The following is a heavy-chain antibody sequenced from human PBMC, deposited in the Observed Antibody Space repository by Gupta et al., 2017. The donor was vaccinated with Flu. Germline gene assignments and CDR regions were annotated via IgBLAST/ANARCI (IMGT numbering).Heavy chain of an antibody. Sequence: EVQLLESGGGLVQPGGSLRLSCAASGFTFSSYAMSWVRQAPGKGLEWVSGISGSGGSKYYADAVKGRFTISRDNSKNTLNLQMNSMRAEDTAVYYWAKSAGGYATRPKSDWGQGTLVTVSS. D-gene: IGHD2-8*01. CDR2: ISGSGGSK. J-gene: IGHJ4*02. V-gene: IGHV3-23*01. CDR1: GFTFSSYA. CDR3: AKSAGGYATRPKSD.